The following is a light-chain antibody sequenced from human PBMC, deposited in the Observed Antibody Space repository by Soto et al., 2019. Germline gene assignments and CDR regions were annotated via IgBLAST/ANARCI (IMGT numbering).Light chain of an antibody. CDR3: PQYVSSPWT. CDR1: QTGGGRY. CDR2: GAS. J-gene: IGKJ1*01. Sequence: EIVLTQSAATLSLSLGERATLSCRASQTGGGRYLAWFQQKPGQTPRLLIYGASTRAAGVPDRFSGSGSGTDFSLTINRLEREDFAVYYCPQYVSSPWTFGQGTKVEV. V-gene: IGKV3-20*01.